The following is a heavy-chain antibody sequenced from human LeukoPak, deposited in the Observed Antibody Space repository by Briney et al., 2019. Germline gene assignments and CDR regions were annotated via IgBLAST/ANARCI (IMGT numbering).Heavy chain of an antibody. Sequence: GGSLRLSCAASALTFSDYSMNWVRQAPGKGLGWISYISSNGSTIYYAASVKGRFTISRDSAKNSLYLQMKGLRAEDTAIYYCARGPKTSFDYWGQGTLVTVSS. V-gene: IGHV3-48*01. CDR3: ARGPKTSFDY. CDR2: ISSNGSTI. CDR1: ALTFSDYS. J-gene: IGHJ4*02.